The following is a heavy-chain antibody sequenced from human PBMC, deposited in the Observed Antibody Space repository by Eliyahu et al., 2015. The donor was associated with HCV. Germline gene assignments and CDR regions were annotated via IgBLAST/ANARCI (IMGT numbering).Heavy chain of an antibody. CDR3: AKDVGRTQLWFG. Sequence: EVQLLESGGGLVQPGGSLRLXCXASGXXFNNYGMGWVRQAPGKGLEWVSGISGSSDTTYYADSVRGRFTISRDKSKNTVSLQMNSLRPEDTAVYFCAKDVGRTQLWFGWGQGTLVTVSS. CDR1: GXXFNNYG. D-gene: IGHD5-18*01. CDR2: ISGSSDTT. V-gene: IGHV3-23*01. J-gene: IGHJ4*02.